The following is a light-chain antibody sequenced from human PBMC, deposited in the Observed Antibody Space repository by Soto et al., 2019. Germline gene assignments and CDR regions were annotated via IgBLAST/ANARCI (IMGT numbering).Light chain of an antibody. J-gene: IGKJ1*01. CDR1: ESISSN. V-gene: IGKV3-20*01. Sequence: TQSPATLSVSPGERATLSCRASESISSNLAWYQQKPGQTPRLLLYGASTRATGIPARFSGSGSGTDFSLTISRLEPEDFAMYYCQQYGSSPWTFCQGTKVDIK. CDR3: QQYGSSPWT. CDR2: GAS.